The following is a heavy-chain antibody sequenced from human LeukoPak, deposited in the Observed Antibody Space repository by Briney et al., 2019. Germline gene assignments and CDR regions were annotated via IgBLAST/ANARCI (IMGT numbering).Heavy chain of an antibody. Sequence: SETLSLTCTVSGGSISSSSYYWGWIRQPPGKGLEWIGGIYYSGSTYYNPSLKSRVTISVDTSKNQFSLKLSSVTAADTAVYYCARQLGYCSSTGCEITDYWGQGTLVTVSS. J-gene: IGHJ4*02. CDR2: IYYSGST. D-gene: IGHD2-2*01. CDR3: ARQLGYCSSTGCEITDY. CDR1: GGSISSSSYY. V-gene: IGHV4-39*01.